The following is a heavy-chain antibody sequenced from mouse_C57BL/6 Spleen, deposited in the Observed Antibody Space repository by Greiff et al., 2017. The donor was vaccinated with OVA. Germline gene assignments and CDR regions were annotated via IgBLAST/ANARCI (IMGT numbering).Heavy chain of an antibody. CDR3: TRHSYYAMDY. V-gene: IGHV1-15*01. CDR2: IDPETGGT. CDR1: GYTFTDYE. Sequence: QVQLQQSGAELVRPGASVTLSCKASGYTFTDYEMHWVKQTPVHGLEWIGAIDPETGGTAYNQKFKGKAILTADKSSGTAYMELRSLTSEDSAVYYCTRHSYYAMDYWGQGTSVTVSS. J-gene: IGHJ4*01.